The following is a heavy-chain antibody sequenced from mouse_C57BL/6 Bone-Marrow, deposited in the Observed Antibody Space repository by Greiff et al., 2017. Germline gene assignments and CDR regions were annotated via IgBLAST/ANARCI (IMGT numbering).Heavy chain of an antibody. D-gene: IGHD4-1*01. CDR2: SRNKANDYTT. V-gene: IGHV7-1*01. CDR3: ARELNWDGAMDY. CDR1: GFTFSDFY. Sequence: EVKVVESGGGLVQSGRSLRLSCATSGFTFSDFYMEWVRQAPGKGLEWIAASRNKANDYTTEYSASVKGRFIVSRDTSPSILYLQMNALRAEDTAIYYCARELNWDGAMDYWGQGTSVTVSS. J-gene: IGHJ4*01.